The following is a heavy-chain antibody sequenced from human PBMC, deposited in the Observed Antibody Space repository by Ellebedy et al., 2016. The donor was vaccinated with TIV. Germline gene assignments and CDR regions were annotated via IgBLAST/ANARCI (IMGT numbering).Heavy chain of an antibody. V-gene: IGHV5-51*01. CDR2: IYPGDSDT. D-gene: IGHD3-9*01. Sequence: GGSLRLXCKGSGYSFTSYWIGWVRQMPGKGLEWMGIIYPGDSDTRYSPSFQGQVTISADKSISTAYLQWSSLKASDTAMYYCARGQVYDILTGYQPENFDYWGQGTLVTVSS. CDR3: ARGQVYDILTGYQPENFDY. J-gene: IGHJ4*02. CDR1: GYSFTSYW.